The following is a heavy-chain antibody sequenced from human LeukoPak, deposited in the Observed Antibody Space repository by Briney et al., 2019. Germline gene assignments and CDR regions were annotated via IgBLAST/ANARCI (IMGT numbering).Heavy chain of an antibody. V-gene: IGHV4-31*03. J-gene: IGHJ4*02. CDR2: IYYSGST. D-gene: IGHD6-19*01. Sequence: PSETLSLTCTVSGGSISSGGYYWSWIRQHPGKGLEWIGYIYYSGSTYYNPSLKSRVTISVDTSKNQFSLKLSSVTAADTAVYYCARVYQEYSSGWYFDYWGQGTLVTVSS. CDR3: ARVYQEYSSGWYFDY. CDR1: GGSISSGGYY.